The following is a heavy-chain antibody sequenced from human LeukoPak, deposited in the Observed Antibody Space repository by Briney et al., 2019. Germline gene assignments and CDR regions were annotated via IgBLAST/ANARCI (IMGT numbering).Heavy chain of an antibody. CDR3: ARLRVRGCGFGPWGGPTWLDY. J-gene: IGHJ4*02. D-gene: IGHD5-18*01. Sequence: ASVKVSCKASGYTFTGYYMHWVRQAPGQGLEWMGWINPNSGGTNYAQKFQGRVTMTRDTSISTAYMELSRLRSDDTAVYYCARLRVRGCGFGPWGGPTWLDYWGQGTLVTVSS. CDR2: INPNSGGT. CDR1: GYTFTGYY. V-gene: IGHV1-2*02.